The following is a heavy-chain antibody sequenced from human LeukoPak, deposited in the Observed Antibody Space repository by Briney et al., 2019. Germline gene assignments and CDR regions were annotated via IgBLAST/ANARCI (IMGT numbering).Heavy chain of an antibody. D-gene: IGHD5-12*01. CDR3: AKDPYRASSGLVDY. Sequence: GGSLRLSCAASGFTFSSYAMHWVRQAPGKGLEGVAVISYDGSNKYYADSVKGRFTISRDNSKNTLYLQMNSLRAEDTAVYYCAKDPYRASSGLVDYWGQGTLVTVSS. J-gene: IGHJ4*02. CDR1: GFTFSSYA. CDR2: ISYDGSNK. V-gene: IGHV3-30-3*02.